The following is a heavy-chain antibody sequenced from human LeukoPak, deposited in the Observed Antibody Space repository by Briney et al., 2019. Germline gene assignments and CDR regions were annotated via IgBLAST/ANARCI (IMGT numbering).Heavy chain of an antibody. V-gene: IGHV3-7*03. J-gene: IGHJ4*02. Sequence: QPGGSLRLSCAVSGLTFSSSWMDWVRQAPGKGLEWVASINPEGSEKYSADSVKGRFTISRDNAKNSLYLHMNSLRAEDTAIYHCAKAAASDTVTTLGVDYWGQGTLVTVSS. CDR1: GLTFSSSW. CDR2: INPEGSEK. D-gene: IGHD4-17*01. CDR3: AKAAASDTVTTLGVDY.